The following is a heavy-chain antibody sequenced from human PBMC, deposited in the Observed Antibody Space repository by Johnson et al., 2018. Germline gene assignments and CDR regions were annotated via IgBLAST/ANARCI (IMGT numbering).Heavy chain of an antibody. CDR2: IWSDARDQ. CDR1: GFTFSSYG. J-gene: IGHJ3*02. Sequence: VQLLETGGGVVQPGRSLRLSCAASGFTFSSYGMHWVRQAPGKGLEWVAFIWSDARDQKYAESVKGRFTISRDNYQNTLYLQMNSLRAEDTAVYYCARRSIALTGNVAFDMWGQGTMVTVSS. CDR3: ARRSIALTGNVAFDM. V-gene: IGHV3-33*01. D-gene: IGHD3-9*01.